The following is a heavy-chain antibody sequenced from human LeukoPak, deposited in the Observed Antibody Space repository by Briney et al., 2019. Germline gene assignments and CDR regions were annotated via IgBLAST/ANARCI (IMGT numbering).Heavy chain of an antibody. CDR3: ARGRSGSYYVDWYFDL. D-gene: IGHD1-26*01. J-gene: IGHJ2*01. CDR2: INHSGST. CDR1: GGSFSGYY. V-gene: IGHV4-34*01. Sequence: PSETLSLTCAVYGGSFSGYYWSWIRQPPGKGLEWIGEINHSGSTNYNPSLKSRVTISVDTSKNQFSLKLSSVTAADTAVYYCARGRSGSYYVDWYFDLWGRGTLVTVSS.